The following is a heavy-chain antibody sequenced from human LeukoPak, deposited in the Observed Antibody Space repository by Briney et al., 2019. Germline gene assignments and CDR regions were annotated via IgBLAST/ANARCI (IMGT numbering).Heavy chain of an antibody. D-gene: IGHD4-11*01. CDR2: INSNSGGT. J-gene: IGHJ6*03. CDR3: ARDGQWRSNSFVHYYYYMDV. V-gene: IGHV1-2*02. CDR1: GYTFTGYY. Sequence: GASVKVSCKASGYTFTGYYMHWVRQAPGQGLEWMGWINSNSGGTNYAQKFQGRVTMTRDTSISTAYMELSRLRSDDTAVYYCARDGQWRSNSFVHYYYYMDVWGKGATVTVSS.